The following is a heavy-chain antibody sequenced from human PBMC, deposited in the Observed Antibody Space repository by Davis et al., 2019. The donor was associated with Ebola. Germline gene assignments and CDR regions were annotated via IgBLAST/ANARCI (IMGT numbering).Heavy chain of an antibody. D-gene: IGHD4-17*01. CDR3: ARVRVGDFHFDY. J-gene: IGHJ4*02. V-gene: IGHV1-18*01. CDR1: GYTFRRFG. Sequence: ASVTVSCKASGYTFRRFGISWVRQGPGQGLQWMGWIGTEIGNTNYAQSLQGRVTMTMDTSANTAYLELRSLTSDDTAVYYCARVRVGDFHFDYWGQGTPVTVSS. CDR2: IGTEIGNT.